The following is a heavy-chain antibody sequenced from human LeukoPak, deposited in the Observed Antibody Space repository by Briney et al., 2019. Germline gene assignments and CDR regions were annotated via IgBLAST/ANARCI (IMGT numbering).Heavy chain of an antibody. CDR3: ARDDSSGYPLDY. V-gene: IGHV4-61*09. Sequence: SQTLSLTCTVSGGSISSGSYYWSWIRQPAGKGLEWIGHIYTSGSTNYNPSLKSRVTISVDTSKNQFSLKLSSVTAADTAVYYCARDDSSGYPLDYWGQGTLVTVSS. J-gene: IGHJ4*02. CDR1: GGSISSGSYY. CDR2: IYTSGST. D-gene: IGHD3-22*01.